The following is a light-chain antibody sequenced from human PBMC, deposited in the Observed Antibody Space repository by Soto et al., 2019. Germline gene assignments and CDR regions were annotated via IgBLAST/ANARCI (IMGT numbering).Light chain of an antibody. CDR3: QQYIDWPRT. J-gene: IGKJ1*01. Sequence: ETVMTQSPATLSVSPGERVTLSCRASEGVGSNLAWYQQKPGQAPRVVIYGASTRAPGVPEAFSGSGSGSEFTLTISSLQSEDSAIYYCQQYIDWPRTFGQGTKVEIK. CDR1: EGVGSN. CDR2: GAS. V-gene: IGKV3-15*01.